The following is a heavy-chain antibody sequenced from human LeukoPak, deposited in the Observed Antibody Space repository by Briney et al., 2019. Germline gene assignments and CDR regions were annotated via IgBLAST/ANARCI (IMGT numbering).Heavy chain of an antibody. CDR2: IRSTGDGGTT. CDR3: GRGGLQFEH. CDR1: GFTFGNYA. Sequence: GGSLRLSCTASGFTFGNYAMSWLRQAPGKGLEWIGSIRSTGDGGTTEYAASVKGRFVISREDSKSIAYLQMDSLESEDTAVYYCGRGGLQFEHWGPGTLVTVSS. D-gene: IGHD5-24*01. J-gene: IGHJ1*01. V-gene: IGHV3-49*03.